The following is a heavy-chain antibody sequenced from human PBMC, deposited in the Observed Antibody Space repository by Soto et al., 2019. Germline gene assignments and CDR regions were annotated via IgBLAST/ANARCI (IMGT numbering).Heavy chain of an antibody. D-gene: IGHD3-22*01. V-gene: IGHV1-69*01. CDR3: ARCGYYYDSSGYYYDY. Sequence: QVQLVQSGAEVKKPGSSVKVSCKASGGTFSSYAISWVRQAPGQGLEWMGGIIPIFGTANYAQKFQGRVTITADESTSTAYMELSSLRSEDTAVYYCARCGYYYDSSGYYYDYWGQGILVTVSS. CDR1: GGTFSSYA. J-gene: IGHJ4*02. CDR2: IIPIFGTA.